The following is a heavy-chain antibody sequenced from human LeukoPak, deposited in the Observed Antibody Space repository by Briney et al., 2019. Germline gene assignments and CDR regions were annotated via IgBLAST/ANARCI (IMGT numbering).Heavy chain of an antibody. V-gene: IGHV1-69*05. D-gene: IGHD3-22*01. J-gene: IGHJ4*02. CDR2: IIPIFGTA. CDR1: GGTFSSYA. Sequence: ASVKVSCKASGGTFSSYAISWVRQAPGQGLEWTGRIIPIFGTANYAQKFQGRVTITTDESTSTAYMELSSLRSEDTAVYYCAREGHINYYNSSGIFDYWGQGTLVTVSS. CDR3: AREGHINYYNSSGIFDY.